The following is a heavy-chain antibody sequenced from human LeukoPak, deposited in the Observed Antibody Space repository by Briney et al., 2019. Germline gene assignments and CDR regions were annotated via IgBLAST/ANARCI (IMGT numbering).Heavy chain of an antibody. J-gene: IGHJ5*02. V-gene: IGHV3-7*01. Sequence: GGSLRLSCAASGFTFSTYWMSWVRQAPGKGLEWVANIKQDGSDKYYVDSVKGRFTISRDNAKNSLYLQMNSLRAEDTAVYYCARQVVVMTAWFDPWGQGTLVTVSS. CDR1: GFTFSTYW. CDR3: ARQVVVMTAWFDP. D-gene: IGHD3-22*01. CDR2: IKQDGSDK.